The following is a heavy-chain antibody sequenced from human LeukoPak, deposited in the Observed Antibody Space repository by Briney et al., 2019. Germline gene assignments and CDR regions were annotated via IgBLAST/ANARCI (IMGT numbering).Heavy chain of an antibody. CDR3: ASSGYSYGYRDY. J-gene: IGHJ4*02. CDR1: GGSISSSTYY. CDR2: IYYSGST. Sequence: KTSETLSLTCTVSGGSISSSTYYWGWIRQPPGKGLECIGTIYYSGSTNDNPSLKSRVSISVDTSKNQFSLKLSSVTAADTAVYYCASSGYSYGYRDYWGQGTLVTVSS. V-gene: IGHV4-39*01. D-gene: IGHD5-18*01.